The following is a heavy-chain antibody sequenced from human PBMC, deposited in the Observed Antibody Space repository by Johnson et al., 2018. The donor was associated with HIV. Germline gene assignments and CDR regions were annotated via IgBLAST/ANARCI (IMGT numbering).Heavy chain of an antibody. D-gene: IGHD1-26*01. Sequence: MLLVESGGGVVRPGGSLRLSCAASGFTFDDYGMSWVRQGPGKGLEWVSGINWNGGSTGYADSLKGRFTISRDNAKNSLYLQMNSLRAEDTALYYCARDRVMVGATVDAFDIWGQGTMVTVSS. J-gene: IGHJ3*02. CDR3: ARDRVMVGATVDAFDI. CDR1: GFTFDDYG. V-gene: IGHV3-20*04. CDR2: INWNGGST.